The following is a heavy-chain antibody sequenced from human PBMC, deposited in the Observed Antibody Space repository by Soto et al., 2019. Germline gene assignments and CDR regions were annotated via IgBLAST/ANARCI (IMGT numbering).Heavy chain of an antibody. V-gene: IGHV1-8*01. CDR3: ARSWRVPAAILY. CDR2: MNPNSGNT. Sequence: ASVKVSCKASGYTFTSYDINWVRQATGQGLEWMGWMNPNSGNTGYAQKFQGRVTMTRNTSISTAYMELSSLRSEDTAVHYCARSWRVPAAILYWGQGTLVTVS. J-gene: IGHJ4*02. CDR1: GYTFTSYD. D-gene: IGHD2-2*01.